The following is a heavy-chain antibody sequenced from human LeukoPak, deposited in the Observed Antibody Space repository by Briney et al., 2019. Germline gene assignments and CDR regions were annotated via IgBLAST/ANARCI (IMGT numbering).Heavy chain of an antibody. V-gene: IGHV3-23*01. CDR2: ISGSGGRT. Sequence: PGGSLRLSCAASGFTFSSYAMSWVRQAPGKGLEWVSAISGSGGRTYYADSVKGRFTISRDNSKNTLYLHMNSLRAEDTAVYYCAKDPGYCTSTSCYPYYFDYWGQGTLVTVSS. CDR3: AKDPGYCTSTSCYPYYFDY. CDR1: GFTFSSYA. J-gene: IGHJ4*02. D-gene: IGHD2-2*01.